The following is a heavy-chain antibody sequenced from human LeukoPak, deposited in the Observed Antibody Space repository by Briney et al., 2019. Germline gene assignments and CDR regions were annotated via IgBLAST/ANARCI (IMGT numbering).Heavy chain of an antibody. CDR2: IGTAGDT. D-gene: IGHD2-2*01. V-gene: IGHV3-13*01. J-gene: IGHJ6*02. Sequence: EGSLRLSCAASGFTFSSYDMHWVRQATGKGLEWVSAIGTAGDTYYPGSVKGRFTISRENAKNSLYLQMNSLRAGDTAVYYCARGGCSSTSCYHDYYGMDVWGQGTTVTVSS. CDR1: GFTFSSYD. CDR3: ARGGCSSTSCYHDYYGMDV.